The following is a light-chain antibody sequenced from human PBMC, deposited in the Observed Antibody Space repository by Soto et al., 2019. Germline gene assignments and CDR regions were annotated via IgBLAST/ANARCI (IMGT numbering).Light chain of an antibody. V-gene: IGKV3-20*01. J-gene: IGKJ2*01. CDR2: DAS. Sequence: VLTQSPGTLSLSPGEGATLSCRASQSVTSSNLAWYQQKPGQAPRLLIYDASIRASGIPDRFSVSGSGTDFILTISRLEPEEFAVYYCQQYGTSTVTCGQGTKLEIK. CDR3: QQYGTSTVT. CDR1: QSVTSSN.